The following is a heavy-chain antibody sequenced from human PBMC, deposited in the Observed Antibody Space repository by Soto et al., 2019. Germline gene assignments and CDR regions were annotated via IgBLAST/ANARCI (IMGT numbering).Heavy chain of an antibody. V-gene: IGHV1-18*04. CDR3: ARSMVVAALAPPFDP. CDR1: GYTFTSYG. CDR2: ISAYNGNT. D-gene: IGHD2-15*01. Sequence: ASVKVSCKASGYTFTSYGISWVRQAPGQGLEWMGWISAYNGNTNYAQKLQGRVTMTTDTSTSTAYMELRSLSSDDTAVYYCARSMVVAALAPPFDPWGQGTRVTVSS. J-gene: IGHJ5*02.